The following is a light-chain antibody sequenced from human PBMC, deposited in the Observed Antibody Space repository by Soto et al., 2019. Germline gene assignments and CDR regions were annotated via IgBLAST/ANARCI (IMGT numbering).Light chain of an antibody. V-gene: IGKV1-39*01. CDR2: AES. CDR3: QQSYTSPGT. J-gene: IGKJ1*01. CDR1: QSIASY. Sequence: IQVTQSPTSLSASVGYRVTTTCLASQSIASYLNWYQQKPGKAPKLLIYAESILQGGVPLRFSGSGSGTDFTLTITGLQPEDFATYYCQQSYTSPGTFGQGSNVDVK.